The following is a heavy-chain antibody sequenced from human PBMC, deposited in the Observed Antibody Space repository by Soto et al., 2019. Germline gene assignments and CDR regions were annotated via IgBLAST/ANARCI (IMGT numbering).Heavy chain of an antibody. CDR2: ISGSGGST. Sequence: EVQLLESGGGLVQPGGSLRLSCAASGFTFSSYAMSWVRQAPGKGLEWVSAISGSGGSTYYADSVKGRFTISSDNSKNPLYLQMNSLRAEDTAVYYCAKDQPGIAVAGRGVDYWGQGTLVPVSS. CDR1: GFTFSSYA. V-gene: IGHV3-23*01. D-gene: IGHD6-19*01. J-gene: IGHJ4*02. CDR3: AKDQPGIAVAGRGVDY.